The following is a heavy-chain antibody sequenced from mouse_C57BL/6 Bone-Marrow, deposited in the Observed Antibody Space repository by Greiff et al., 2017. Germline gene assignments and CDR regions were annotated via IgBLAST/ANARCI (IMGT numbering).Heavy chain of an antibody. D-gene: IGHD3-1*01. CDR2: IDPSDSYT. V-gene: IGHV1-50*01. Sequence: VQLQQPGAELVKPGASVKLSCKASGYTFTSYWMQWVKQRPGQGLEWIGEIDPSDSYTNYNQKFKGKATLTVDTSSSTAYMQLSSLTSEYSAVYYCAREGGLSGDFDYWGQGTTLTVSS. J-gene: IGHJ2*01. CDR1: GYTFTSYW. CDR3: AREGGLSGDFDY.